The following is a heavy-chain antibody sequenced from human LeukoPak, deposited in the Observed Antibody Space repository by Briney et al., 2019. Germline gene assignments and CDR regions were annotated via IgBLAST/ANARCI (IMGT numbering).Heavy chain of an antibody. V-gene: IGHV3-33*01. J-gene: IGHJ4*02. CDR2: IWYDGSNK. D-gene: IGHD1-20*01. CDR1: GFTFSSYG. CDR3: AREEYNWNPGYFDY. Sequence: GRSLRLSCAASGFTFSSYGMHWVRQAPGKGLEWVAVIWYDGSNKYYADSVKGRFTISRDNSKNTLYLQMNSLRAEDTAVYYCAREEYNWNPGYFDYWGQGTLVTVSS.